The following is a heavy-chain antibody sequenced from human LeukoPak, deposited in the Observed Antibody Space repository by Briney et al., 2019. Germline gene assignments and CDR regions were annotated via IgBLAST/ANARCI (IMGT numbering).Heavy chain of an antibody. CDR3: AMYSSAWYAVY. J-gene: IGHJ4*02. D-gene: IGHD6-19*01. CDR2: IHPGGTI. CDR1: GFTVSSKY. V-gene: IGHV3-66*01. Sequence: GGSLRLSCAASGFTVSSKYMGWVRQAPGKGLEWVSVIHPGGTIYYADSVKGTFTISRDNSKNTLYLEMNTLRVENTAVYYCAMYSSAWYAVYWGQGTLVTVSS.